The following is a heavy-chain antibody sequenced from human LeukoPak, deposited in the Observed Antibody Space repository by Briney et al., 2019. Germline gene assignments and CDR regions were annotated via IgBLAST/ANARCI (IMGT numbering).Heavy chain of an antibody. CDR3: ARHGRDSAFGI. Sequence: GGSLRLSCAASGFTFSSYDMHWVRQATGKGLEWVSAIGTAGDTYYPGSVKGRFTISRENAKNSLYLQMNSLRAGDTAVYYCARHGRDSAFGIWGQGTMVTVSS. CDR2: IGTAGDT. J-gene: IGHJ3*02. D-gene: IGHD1-26*01. CDR1: GFTFSSYD. V-gene: IGHV3-13*01.